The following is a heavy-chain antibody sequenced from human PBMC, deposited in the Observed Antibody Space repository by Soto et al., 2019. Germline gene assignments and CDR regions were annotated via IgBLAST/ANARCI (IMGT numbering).Heavy chain of an antibody. CDR3: ARTYYDILTGYFHKNTNWFDP. V-gene: IGHV1-18*01. D-gene: IGHD3-9*01. Sequence: ASVKVSCKASGYTFTSYAISRVRQAPGQGLEGMGWISAYNGNTNYAQKLQGRVTMTTDTSTSTAYMELRSLRSDDTAVYYCARTYYDILTGYFHKNTNWFDPWGQGTLVTVSS. J-gene: IGHJ5*02. CDR1: GYTFTSYA. CDR2: ISAYNGNT.